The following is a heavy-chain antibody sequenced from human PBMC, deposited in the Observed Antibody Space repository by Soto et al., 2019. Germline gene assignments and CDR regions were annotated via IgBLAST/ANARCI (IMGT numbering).Heavy chain of an antibody. CDR3: ARGLVGATLGY. D-gene: IGHD1-26*01. V-gene: IGHV1-18*01. J-gene: IGHJ4*02. Sequence: ASVKVSCKASGYTFTSYDINWVRQAPGQGLEWMGWISAYNGNTNYVQKFQGRVTMTTDTSTSTTYMELRSLRSDDTAVYYCARGLVGATLGYWGQGTLVTGSS. CDR2: ISAYNGNT. CDR1: GYTFTSYD.